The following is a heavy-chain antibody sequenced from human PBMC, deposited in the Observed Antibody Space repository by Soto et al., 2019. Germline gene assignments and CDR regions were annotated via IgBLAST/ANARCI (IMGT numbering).Heavy chain of an antibody. CDR2: INHSGST. CDR1: GGSFSGYY. J-gene: IGHJ4*02. D-gene: IGHD5-12*01. Sequence: SETLSLTCAVYGGSFSGYYWSWIRQPPGKGLEWIGEINHSGSTNYNPSLKSRVTISVDTSKNQFSLKLSSVTAADTAVYYCPRGSGWLRLKFFVDYWGQGTLVTVSS. V-gene: IGHV4-34*01. CDR3: PRGSGWLRLKFFVDY.